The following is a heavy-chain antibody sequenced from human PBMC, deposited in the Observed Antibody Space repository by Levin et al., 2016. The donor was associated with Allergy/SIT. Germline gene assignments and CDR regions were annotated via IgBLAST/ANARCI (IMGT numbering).Heavy chain of an antibody. J-gene: IGHJ5*02. V-gene: IGHV5-51*01. CDR2: IYPGDSDI. CDR3: ARLSGSGTYYHALSS. Sequence: VRQMPGKGLEWMGIIYPGDSDIKYSPSFQGQVTISADKSITTAYLQWSSLKASDTAIYYCARLSGSGTYYHALSSWGQGTLVTVSS. D-gene: IGHD3-10*01.